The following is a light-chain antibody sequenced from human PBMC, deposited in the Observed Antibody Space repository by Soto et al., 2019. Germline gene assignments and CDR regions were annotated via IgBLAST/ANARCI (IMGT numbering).Light chain of an antibody. CDR2: DAS. Sequence: EIVLTQSPATLSLSPGERANLSCRASQSVRSFLTWYQQRPGQAPRLLIYDASKRASGIPARFSGSGSGTDFNLTISSLDPEDFAVYYCQQRSSWITFGQGTRLEIK. CDR3: QQRSSWIT. CDR1: QSVRSF. V-gene: IGKV3-11*01. J-gene: IGKJ5*01.